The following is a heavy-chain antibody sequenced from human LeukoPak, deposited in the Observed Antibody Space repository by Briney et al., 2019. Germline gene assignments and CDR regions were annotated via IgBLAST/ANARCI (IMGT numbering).Heavy chain of an antibody. D-gene: IGHD6-19*01. Sequence: PSETLSLTCTVSGGSISSYYRSWIRQPPGKGLEWIGYIYYSGSTNYNPSLKSRVTISVDTSKNQFSLKLSSVTAADTAVYYCARVAVATGTDYWGQGTLVTVSS. CDR3: ARVAVATGTDY. J-gene: IGHJ4*02. V-gene: IGHV4-59*01. CDR1: GGSISSYY. CDR2: IYYSGST.